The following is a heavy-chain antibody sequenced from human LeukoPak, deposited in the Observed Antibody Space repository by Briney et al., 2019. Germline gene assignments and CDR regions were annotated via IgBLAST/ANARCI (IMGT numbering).Heavy chain of an antibody. CDR3: AREAYGSGSYHFDY. V-gene: IGHV7-4-1*02. CDR2: INTNTGNS. J-gene: IGHJ4*02. D-gene: IGHD3-10*01. CDR1: GYTFTSYA. Sequence: GASVKVSCKASGYTFTSYAVNWGRQAPGQGLEWMGWINTNTGNSMYAQGFTGRFVFSLDTSVSTAYLQISSLEAEDTAIYYCAREAYGSGSYHFDYWGQGTLVTASS.